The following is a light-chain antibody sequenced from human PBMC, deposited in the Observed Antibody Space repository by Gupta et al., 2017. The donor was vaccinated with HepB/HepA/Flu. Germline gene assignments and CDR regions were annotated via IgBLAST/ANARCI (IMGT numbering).Light chain of an antibody. Sequence: DIVMTQSPDSLAVSLGERATINCKSSQSVLYSSNNKNYIAWYQQKPGQPPKLLFYWASTRESGVPDRFSGSGSGTDFTLTIRSLQAEDVAVYYCQQYYSVIKTFGQGTKVEIK. CDR1: QSVLYSSNNKNY. V-gene: IGKV4-1*01. CDR3: QQYYSVIKT. J-gene: IGKJ1*01. CDR2: WAS.